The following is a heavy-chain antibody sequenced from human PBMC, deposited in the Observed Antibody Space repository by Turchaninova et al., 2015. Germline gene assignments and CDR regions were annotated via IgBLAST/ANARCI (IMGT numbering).Heavy chain of an antibody. V-gene: IGHV3-48*02. CDR2: SSSSSGTI. J-gene: IGHJ4*02. D-gene: IGHD3-22*01. CDR1: GFTFSSES. Sequence: EVQLVESGGGLVQPGGSLRLSCSASGFTFSSESMNWVRQAPGKGLEWVSYSSSSSGTIYYADSVEGRFTISRDNAKNSLYLQMNSLRDEDTAVYYCASSKYYYDSSGYYYFDYWGQGILVTVSS. CDR3: ASSKYYYDSSGYYYFDY.